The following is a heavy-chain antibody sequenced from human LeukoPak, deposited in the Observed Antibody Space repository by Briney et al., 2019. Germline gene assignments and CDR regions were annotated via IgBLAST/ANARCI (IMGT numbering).Heavy chain of an antibody. CDR2: IYLNGMT. V-gene: IGHV4-34*01. CDR3: ARVASSVGNSLSYMDV. Sequence: SETLSLTCAVYGGSFSGYYWSWIRQSPGKGLEWIGEIYLNGMTNYNPSLKSRVIISRDESTNQFSLTLISVTAADTAVYYCARVASSVGNSLSYMDVWGKGTTVTV. D-gene: IGHD2-21*01. CDR1: GGSFSGYY. J-gene: IGHJ6*03.